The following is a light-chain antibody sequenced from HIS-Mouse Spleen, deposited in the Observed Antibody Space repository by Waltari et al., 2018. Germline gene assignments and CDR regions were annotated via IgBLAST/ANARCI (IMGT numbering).Light chain of an antibody. Sequence: DIQMTQSPSSVSASVGDRVTITCRASQGISSWLAWYQRKPGKAPKLLIYAASSLQSGVPSRFSGSGSGTDFTLTISSLQPEDFATYYCQQANSVPSTFGGGTKVEIK. V-gene: IGKV1-12*02. J-gene: IGKJ4*01. CDR1: QGISSW. CDR3: QQANSVPST. CDR2: AAS.